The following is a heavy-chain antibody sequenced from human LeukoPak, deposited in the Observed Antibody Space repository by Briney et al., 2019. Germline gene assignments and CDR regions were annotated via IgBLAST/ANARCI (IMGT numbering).Heavy chain of an antibody. D-gene: IGHD6-25*01. J-gene: IGHJ4*02. Sequence: GGSLRLSCAASGFTFSSYAMHWVRQAPGKGLEWVAVISYDGSNKYYADSVKGRFTISRDNSKNTLYLQMNSLRAEDTAVYYCARHHRSGYYEVDYWGQGTLVTVSS. CDR3: ARHHRSGYYEVDY. CDR1: GFTFSSYA. V-gene: IGHV3-30-3*01. CDR2: ISYDGSNK.